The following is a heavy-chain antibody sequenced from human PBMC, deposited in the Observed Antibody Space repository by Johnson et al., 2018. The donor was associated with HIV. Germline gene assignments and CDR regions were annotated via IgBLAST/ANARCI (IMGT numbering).Heavy chain of an antibody. CDR2: LFSGVTT. J-gene: IGHJ3*02. Sequence: VQLVESGGGLVQPGGSLRLSCAASGFTFSSYGMHWVRQAPGKGLEWVSVLFSGVTTYYADSGKGRFNISRDTSKNTLYLQMNSLKTEDTAVYYCVREGLLIYKTHDRSGYYSSDAFDIWGQGTMVTVSS. V-gene: IGHV3-66*01. CDR1: GFTFSSYG. CDR3: VREGLLIYKTHDRSGYYSSDAFDI. D-gene: IGHD3-22*01.